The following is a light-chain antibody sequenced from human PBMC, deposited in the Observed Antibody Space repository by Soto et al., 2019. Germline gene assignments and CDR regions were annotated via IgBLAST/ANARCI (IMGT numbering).Light chain of an antibody. CDR2: GAS. Sequence: EIVMTQSPATLSVSPGERATLSCRASQSVSSNLAWYQQKPGQAPRLLIYGASTRATGIPARFSGSGSGTDFTLTITSLQSEDFAGYYCQQYNNPSTFGQGTKVEIK. J-gene: IGKJ1*01. V-gene: IGKV3-15*01. CDR3: QQYNNPST. CDR1: QSVSSN.